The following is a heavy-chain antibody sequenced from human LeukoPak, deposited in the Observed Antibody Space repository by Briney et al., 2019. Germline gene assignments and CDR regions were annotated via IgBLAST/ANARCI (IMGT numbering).Heavy chain of an antibody. J-gene: IGHJ4*02. CDR3: ARDGGDSSGYGLDY. CDR1: GFTFDDYG. V-gene: IGHV3-20*04. D-gene: IGHD3-22*01. CDR2: INWNGGST. Sequence: GGSLRLSCAASGFTFDDYGMSWVRQAPGKGLEWVSGINWNGGSTGYADSVKGRFTISRDNAKNSLYLQMNSLRAEDTALYYCARDGGDSSGYGLDYWGQGTLVTVSS.